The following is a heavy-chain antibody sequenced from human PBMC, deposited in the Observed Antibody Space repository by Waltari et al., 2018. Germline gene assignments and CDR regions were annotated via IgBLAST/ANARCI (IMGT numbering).Heavy chain of an antibody. CDR2: IKSKTDGGTT. D-gene: IGHD6-13*01. J-gene: IGHJ4*02. Sequence: EVQLVESGGGLVKPGGSISLSCEASGFRFSNAWMSWFRQAPGKGLEWVGRIKSKTDGGTTDYAAPVKGRFTISRDDSKNTLYLQMNSLKTEDTAVYYCTTTSFVEQQLVLGWDYWGQGTLVTVSS. CDR3: TTTSFVEQQLVLGWDY. CDR1: GFRFSNAW. V-gene: IGHV3-15*01.